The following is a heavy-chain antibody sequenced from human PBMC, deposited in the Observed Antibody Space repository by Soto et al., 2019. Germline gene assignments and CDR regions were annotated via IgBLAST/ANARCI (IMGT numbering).Heavy chain of an antibody. V-gene: IGHV3-11*06. CDR1: GFTFSDYY. CDR2: ISSSSSYT. CDR3: ASAVANTRNGLDI. J-gene: IGHJ3*02. Sequence: GGSLRLSCAASGFTFSDYYMSWIRQAPGKGLEWVSYISSSSSYTNYADSVKGRFTISRDNAKNSLYVQMNSLRAEDTAVYYCASAVANTRNGLDIWGQGTMVTVSS. D-gene: IGHD5-12*01.